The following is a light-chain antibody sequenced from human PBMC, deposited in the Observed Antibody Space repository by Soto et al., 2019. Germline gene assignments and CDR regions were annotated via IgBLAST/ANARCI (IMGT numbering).Light chain of an antibody. CDR1: SSNIGSNT. CDR2: NNN. CDR3: AAWDDSLIGPV. J-gene: IGLJ3*02. V-gene: IGLV1-44*01. Sequence: QSALTQPPSASGTPGQRVTISCSGSSSNIGSNTVNWYQQLPGTAPKLLIYNNNQRPSGVPDRFSDSKSGTSASLAISGLQSEDEADYYCAAWDDSLIGPVFGGGTKVTVL.